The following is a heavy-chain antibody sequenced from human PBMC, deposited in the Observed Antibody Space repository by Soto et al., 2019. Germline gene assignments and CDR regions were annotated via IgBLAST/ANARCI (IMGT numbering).Heavy chain of an antibody. D-gene: IGHD3-16*02. V-gene: IGHV4-39*01. CDR2: IYYSGST. Sequence: SETLSLTCTVSGGSISSSSYYWGWIRQPPGKGLEWIGSIYYSGSTYYNPSLKSRVTISVDTSKNQCSLKLSSVTAADTAVYYCARHKKSKIGDLGELSYFHNWFDPWGQGTLVTVSS. J-gene: IGHJ5*02. CDR1: GGSISSSSYY. CDR3: ARHKKSKIGDLGELSYFHNWFDP.